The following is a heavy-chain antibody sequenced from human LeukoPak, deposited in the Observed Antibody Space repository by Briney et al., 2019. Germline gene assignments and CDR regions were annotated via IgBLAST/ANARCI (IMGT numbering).Heavy chain of an antibody. J-gene: IGHJ5*02. V-gene: IGHV4-61*02. Sequence: SETLSLTCTVSGGSISSGSYYWSWIRQPAGKGLEWIGRIYTSGSTNYNPSLKSRVTISVDTSKNQFSLKLSSVTAADTAVYYCARDVPYYDFWSGCPNWFDPWGQGTLVTVSS. CDR1: GGSISSGSYY. CDR3: ARDVPYYDFWSGCPNWFDP. CDR2: IYTSGST. D-gene: IGHD3-3*01.